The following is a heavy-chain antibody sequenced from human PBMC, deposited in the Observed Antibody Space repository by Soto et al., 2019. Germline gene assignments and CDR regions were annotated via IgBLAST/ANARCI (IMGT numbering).Heavy chain of an antibody. CDR1: GYTFPNYG. Sequence: QVQLVQSGVEVKKPGASVKVSCKASGYTFPNYGLNWVRQAPGQGLAWMGWISAYNGNTDYAQKLQGRVTMTTDTSTTTAYMEVTNLRSDDTAVYYCARDVSPYCGSDCYPGDCPHWGQGTLVIVSS. V-gene: IGHV1-18*04. CDR3: ARDVSPYCGSDCYPGDCPH. CDR2: ISAYNGNT. J-gene: IGHJ1*01. D-gene: IGHD2-21*02.